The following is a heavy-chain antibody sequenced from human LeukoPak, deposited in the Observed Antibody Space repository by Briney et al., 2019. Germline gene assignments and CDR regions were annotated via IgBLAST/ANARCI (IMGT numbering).Heavy chain of an antibody. Sequence: SETLSLTCTVSGGSITSHYWSWIRQAPGKGLEWIGFIYYSGRTKYNPSLQSRATISLDTSEKKFSLKVTAGTAADTAVYYCTRLLDNDSSGDPDTFDMWGQGTVVTVSS. J-gene: IGHJ3*02. CDR1: GGSITSHY. V-gene: IGHV4-59*08. CDR2: IYYSGRT. CDR3: TRLLDNDSSGDPDTFDM. D-gene: IGHD3-22*01.